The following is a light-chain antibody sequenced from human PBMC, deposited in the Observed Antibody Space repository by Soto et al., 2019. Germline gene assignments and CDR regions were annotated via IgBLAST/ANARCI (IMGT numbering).Light chain of an antibody. CDR3: QTWGTGVV. J-gene: IGLJ2*01. CDR2: LNSDGSH. Sequence: QLVLTQSPSASASLGASVKLTCTLSSGHSSYAIAWPQQQPEKGPRYLMKLNSDGSHSKGDGIPDRFSGSSSGAERYLTISSLLSEDEADYYCQTWGTGVVFGGVTQLTVL. CDR1: SGHSSYA. V-gene: IGLV4-69*01.